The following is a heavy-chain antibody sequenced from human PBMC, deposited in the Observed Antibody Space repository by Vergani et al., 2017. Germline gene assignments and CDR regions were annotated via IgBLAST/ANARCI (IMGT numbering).Heavy chain of an antibody. CDR2: ISYDGTQK. V-gene: IGHV3-30*03. J-gene: IGHJ1*01. Sequence: QVHLVESGGGVVQPGRSLRLSCVVSGCTSSYYGMHWVRQAPGKGLEWVAVISYDGTQKYCADSVKGRFTISRDNSKSTLYLQMNSLRTEDTAVYYCATKSCGTPGCQIGYFREWVQGTLVTVSS. D-gene: IGHD1-1*01. CDR3: ATKSCGTPGCQIGYFRE. CDR1: GCTSSYYG.